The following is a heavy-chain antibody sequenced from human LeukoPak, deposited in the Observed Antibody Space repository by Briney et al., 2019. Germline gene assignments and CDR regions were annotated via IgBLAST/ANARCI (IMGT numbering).Heavy chain of an antibody. CDR1: GYTFTSYY. D-gene: IGHD3-22*01. CDR3: AREPAHYYDSSGPQYFQH. CDR2: INPSGGST. Sequence: EASVKVSCKASGYTFTSYYMHWVRQAPGQGREWMGIINPSGGSTSYAQKFQGRVTMTRDTSTSTVYMELSSLRSEDTAVYYCAREPAHYYDSSGPQYFQHWGQGTLVTVSS. V-gene: IGHV1-46*01. J-gene: IGHJ1*01.